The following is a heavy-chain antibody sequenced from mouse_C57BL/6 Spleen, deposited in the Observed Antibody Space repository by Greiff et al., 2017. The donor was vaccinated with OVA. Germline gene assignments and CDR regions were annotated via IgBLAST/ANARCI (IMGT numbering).Heavy chain of an antibody. CDR1: GYTFTDYN. CDR2: INPNNGGT. Sequence: EVQLQQSGPELVKPGASVKMSCKASGYTFTDYNMHWVKQSHGKSLEWIGYINPNNGGTSYNPKFKGKATLTVNKSSNTAYLELRSLTSEDSAVYYCARGGYYYDYDFDYWGQGTTLTVSS. D-gene: IGHD2-4*01. J-gene: IGHJ2*01. V-gene: IGHV1-22*01. CDR3: ARGGYYYDYDFDY.